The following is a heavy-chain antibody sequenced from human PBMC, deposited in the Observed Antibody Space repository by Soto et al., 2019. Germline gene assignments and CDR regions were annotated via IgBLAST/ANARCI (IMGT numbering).Heavy chain of an antibody. V-gene: IGHV3-23*01. CDR3: AKDFPTSSSDGNPLFDY. CDR2: IYANGDTT. CDR1: GFTFNKYA. J-gene: IGHJ4*02. D-gene: IGHD6-6*01. Sequence: EVQLLESAGGLVQPGGSLRLSCAASGFTFNKYAMSWFRQAPGKRLEWVSGIYANGDTTYYADSVKGRFTISRDSSGNTLYLQMNSLRAEYTAIYYCAKDFPTSSSDGNPLFDYWGQGTLVTVSS.